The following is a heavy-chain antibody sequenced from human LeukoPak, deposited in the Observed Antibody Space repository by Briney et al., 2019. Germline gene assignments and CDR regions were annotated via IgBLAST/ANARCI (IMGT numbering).Heavy chain of an antibody. D-gene: IGHD3-22*01. CDR3: ARGPYDSSGYYPRPSSDFDY. J-gene: IGHJ4*02. V-gene: IGHV1-69*05. CDR2: IIPIFGTA. CDR1: GGTFSSYA. Sequence: SVKVSCKASGGTFSSYAISWVRQAPGQGLEWMGGIIPIFGTANYAQKFQGRVTITTDESTSTAYMELSSLRSDDTAVYYCARGPYDSSGYYPRPSSDFDYWGQGTLVTVSS.